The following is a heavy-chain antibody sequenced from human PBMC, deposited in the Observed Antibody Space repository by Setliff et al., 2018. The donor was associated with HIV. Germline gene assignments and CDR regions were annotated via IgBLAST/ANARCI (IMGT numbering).Heavy chain of an antibody. V-gene: IGHV4-38-2*01. CDR2: IYHSGST. CDR3: ARLDTIMLYTDC. D-gene: IGHD3-16*01. Sequence: PSETLSLTCAVSGYSISSGYYWGWIRQPPGKGLEWIGSIYHSGSTHYNPSLKSRVTISVDTSKNQFSLKLSSVTASDTAVYYCARLDTIMLYTDCWGQGTLVTVSS. CDR1: GYSISSGYY. J-gene: IGHJ4*02.